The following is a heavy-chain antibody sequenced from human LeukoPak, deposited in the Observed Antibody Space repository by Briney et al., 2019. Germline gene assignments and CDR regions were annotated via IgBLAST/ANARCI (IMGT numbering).Heavy chain of an antibody. J-gene: IGHJ6*02. CDR2: IYPGDSDT. D-gene: IGHD3-22*01. V-gene: IGHV5-51*01. CDR1: GYSFTSYW. CDR3: ARRGYYYDSSGYYPLYYYGMDV. Sequence: GESLQISCKGSGYSFTSYWIGWVRQMPGKGLEWMGIIYPGDSDTRYSPSFQGQVTISADKSISTAYLQWSSLKASDTAMYYCARRGYYYDSSGYYPLYYYGMDVWGQGTTVTVSS.